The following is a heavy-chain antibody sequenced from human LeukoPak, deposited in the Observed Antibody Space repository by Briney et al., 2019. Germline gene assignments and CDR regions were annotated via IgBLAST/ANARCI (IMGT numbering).Heavy chain of an antibody. Sequence: GGSLRLSCAASGFTFSSYAMSWVRQVPGKGLEWVSAISGSGGSTYYADSAKGRLTISRDNSKNTLYLQMNSLRAEDTAVYYCAKEDSSGYYHYNWFDPWGQGTLVTVSS. CDR2: ISGSGGST. D-gene: IGHD3-22*01. CDR3: AKEDSSGYYHYNWFDP. V-gene: IGHV3-23*01. J-gene: IGHJ5*02. CDR1: GFTFSSYA.